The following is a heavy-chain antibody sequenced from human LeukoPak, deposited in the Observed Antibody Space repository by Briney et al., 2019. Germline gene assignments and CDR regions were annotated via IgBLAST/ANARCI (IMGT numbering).Heavy chain of an antibody. D-gene: IGHD1-14*01. Sequence: PSETLSLTCTVSGGSISSGGYYWSWIRQHPGKGLEWIGYIYYSGSTYYNPSLKSRVTISVDTSKNQFSLKLSSVTAADTAVYYCAREGGWGFRRNPTGRAFDIWGQGTMVTVSS. CDR1: GGSISSGGYY. V-gene: IGHV4-31*03. CDR3: AREGGWGFRRNPTGRAFDI. J-gene: IGHJ3*02. CDR2: IYYSGST.